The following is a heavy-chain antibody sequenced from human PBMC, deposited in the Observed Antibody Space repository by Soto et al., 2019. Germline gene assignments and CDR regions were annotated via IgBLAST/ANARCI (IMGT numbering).Heavy chain of an antibody. CDR1: GYTFTSYG. V-gene: IGHV1-18*04. CDR2: ISAYNGNT. D-gene: IGHD2-15*01. J-gene: IGHJ4*02. Sequence: ASVKVSCKASGYTFTSYGIRWVRQAPGQGLEWMGWISAYNGNTNYAQKLQGRVTMTTDTSTSTAYMELRSLRSDDTAVYYCARGYCSGGSCFYLDYWGQGTLVT. CDR3: ARGYCSGGSCFYLDY.